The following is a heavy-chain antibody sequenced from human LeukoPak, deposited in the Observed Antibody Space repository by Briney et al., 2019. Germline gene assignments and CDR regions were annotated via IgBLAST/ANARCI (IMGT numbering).Heavy chain of an antibody. V-gene: IGHV3-30*03. J-gene: IGHJ6*02. CDR1: GFTFSDYA. Sequence: GTSLRLSCAASGFTFSDYAMHWVRQAPGKGLEWVAVIAYGGTYTHHADSLKGRFTISRDNSRDALYLQINSLRPDETARYYLARNKAITAFFGMDVWGQGTTIIVSS. CDR3: ARNKAITAFFGMDV. D-gene: IGHD6-6*01. CDR2: IAYGGTYT.